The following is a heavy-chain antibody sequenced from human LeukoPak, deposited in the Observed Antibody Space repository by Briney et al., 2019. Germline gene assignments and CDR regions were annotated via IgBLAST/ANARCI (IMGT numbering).Heavy chain of an antibody. CDR2: ISSSSNTI. Sequence: GGSLRLSCAASGFTFSSYSMNWVRQAPGKGLEWVSYISSSSNTIYYADSVKGRFTISRDNAKNSLYLQMNSLRGEDTAVYYCARDLGSGWYGGHGYWGQGTLVTVSS. D-gene: IGHD6-19*01. J-gene: IGHJ4*02. V-gene: IGHV3-48*01. CDR3: ARDLGSGWYGGHGY. CDR1: GFTFSSYS.